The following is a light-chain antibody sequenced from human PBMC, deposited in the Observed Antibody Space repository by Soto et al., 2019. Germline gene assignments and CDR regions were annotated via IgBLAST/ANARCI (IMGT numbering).Light chain of an antibody. CDR2: DAS. J-gene: IGKJ4*01. Sequence: EIVLTQSPATLSSSPGERATLSCRASQSVSRYLAWYQQKPGQAPRLLIYDASNRATGIPARFSGSGSGTDFTLTISSLEPEDFAVYYCQQRSNWPPTFGGGTKVAI. V-gene: IGKV3-11*01. CDR3: QQRSNWPPT. CDR1: QSVSRY.